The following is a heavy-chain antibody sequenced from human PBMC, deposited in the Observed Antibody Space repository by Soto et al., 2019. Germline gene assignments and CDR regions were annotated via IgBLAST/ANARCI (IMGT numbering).Heavy chain of an antibody. V-gene: IGHV3-9*01. CDR3: AQGASTTVFAFNDY. J-gene: IGHJ4*02. CDR2: ISWNSGNL. CDR1: GFTFDDYA. D-gene: IGHD4-17*01. Sequence: EVQLVESGGGLVQPGRSLRLSCAASGFTFDDYAMHWVRQGPGKGLEWVSRISWNSGNLGYSDSVKGRFTISRDNAKNSLYLQMNSLRGEDTALYYCAQGASTTVFAFNDYWGQGTLVTVSS.